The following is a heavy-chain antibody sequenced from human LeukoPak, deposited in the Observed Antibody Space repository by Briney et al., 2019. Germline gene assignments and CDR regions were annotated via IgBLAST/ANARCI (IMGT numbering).Heavy chain of an antibody. D-gene: IGHD1-14*01. Sequence: ASVKVSCKVSGYTLTELSMHWVRQAPGKGLEWMGGFDPEDGETIYAQKFQGRVTMTEDTSTDAAYMELSSLRSEDTAVYYCATATPEAYADYYYYMDVWGKGTTVTVSS. CDR1: GYTLTELS. CDR3: ATATPEAYADYYYYMDV. CDR2: FDPEDGET. V-gene: IGHV1-24*01. J-gene: IGHJ6*03.